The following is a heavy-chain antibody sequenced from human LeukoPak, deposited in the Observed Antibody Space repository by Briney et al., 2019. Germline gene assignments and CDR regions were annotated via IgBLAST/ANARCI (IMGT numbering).Heavy chain of an antibody. CDR1: GFTFSSYE. D-gene: IGHD3-10*01. CDR2: ISSSGSTI. J-gene: IGHJ4*02. CDR3: ARELYYGSGSFSGGDFDY. Sequence: GGSLRLSCAASGFTFSSYEMNWVRQAPGKGLEWVSYISSSGSTIYYADSVKGRFTISRDNAKNSLYLQMNSLRAEDSAVYYCARELYYGSGSFSGGDFDYWGQGTLVTVSS. V-gene: IGHV3-48*03.